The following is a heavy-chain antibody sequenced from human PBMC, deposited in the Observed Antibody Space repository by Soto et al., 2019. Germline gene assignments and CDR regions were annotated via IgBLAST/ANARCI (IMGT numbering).Heavy chain of an antibody. V-gene: IGHV1-2*04. CDR3: ARDSEPHRLDWYFDL. J-gene: IGHJ2*01. CDR2: INPNSGGT. D-gene: IGHD4-17*01. Sequence: ASVKVSCKASGYTFTGYYMHWVRQAPGQGLEWMGWINPNSGGTNYAQKFQGWVPMTRDTSISTAYMELSRLRSDDAAVYYCARDSEPHRLDWYFDLWGRGTLVTVSS. CDR1: GYTFTGYY.